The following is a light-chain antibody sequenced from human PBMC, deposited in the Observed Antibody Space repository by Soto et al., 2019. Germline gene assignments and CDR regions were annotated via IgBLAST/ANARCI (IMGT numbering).Light chain of an antibody. CDR1: EYISTY. Sequence: DIQMTQSPSSLSASVGDRVTITCRASEYISTYLHWYQQKPGKAPKLLIYDVSNLQSGVPSRFSGSGFGTDFTLTVTSLQPEDFATYYCQQTYSTPRTFGQGTKVEI. J-gene: IGKJ1*01. CDR2: DVS. V-gene: IGKV1-39*01. CDR3: QQTYSTPRT.